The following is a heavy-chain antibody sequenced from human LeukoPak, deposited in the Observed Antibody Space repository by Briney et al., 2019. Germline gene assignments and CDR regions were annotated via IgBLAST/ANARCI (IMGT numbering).Heavy chain of an antibody. D-gene: IGHD3-10*01. CDR3: ARDCYYGSGSTRDWIDP. CDR2: IYYSGST. CDR1: GGSISSSSYY. V-gene: IGHV4-39*07. Sequence: SETLSLTCTVSGGSISSSSYYWGWIRQPPGKGLEWIGSIYYSGSTYYNPSLKSRVTISVDTSKNQFSLKLSSVTAADTAVYYCARDCYYGSGSTRDWIDPWGQGTLVTVSS. J-gene: IGHJ5*02.